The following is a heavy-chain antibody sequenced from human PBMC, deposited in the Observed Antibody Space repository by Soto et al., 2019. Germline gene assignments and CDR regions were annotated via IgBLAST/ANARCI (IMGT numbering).Heavy chain of an antibody. CDR3: ASAFDYQGAFDI. Sequence: PSETLSLTCTVSGGSISSSNYYWVWIRQPPGKGLEWIGSIYYSGSTHYNSSLRGRVTISVDTSKKQFSLRLSSVTAADTAVYYCASAFDYQGAFDIWGQGTMVTVSS. J-gene: IGHJ3*02. D-gene: IGHD3-9*01. CDR1: GGSISSSNYY. CDR2: IYYSGST. V-gene: IGHV4-39*01.